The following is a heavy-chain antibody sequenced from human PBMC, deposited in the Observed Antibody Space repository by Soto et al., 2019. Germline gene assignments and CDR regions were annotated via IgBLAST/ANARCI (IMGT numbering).Heavy chain of an antibody. D-gene: IGHD2-2*01. CDR1: GYSFTSYW. CDR2: IDPSDSYT. CDR3: ASSPRGYCSSTSCRELGNYYGMDV. J-gene: IGHJ6*02. Sequence: GESLKISCKGSGYSFTSYWINWVRQMPGKGLEWMGRIDPSDSYTNYSPSFQGHVTISADKSISTAYLQWSSLKASDTAMYYCASSPRGYCSSTSCRELGNYYGMDVWGQRTTVTVSS. V-gene: IGHV5-10-1*01.